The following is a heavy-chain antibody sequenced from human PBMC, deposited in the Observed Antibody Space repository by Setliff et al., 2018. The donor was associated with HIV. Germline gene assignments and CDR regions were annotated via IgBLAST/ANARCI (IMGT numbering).Heavy chain of an antibody. V-gene: IGHV5-51*01. CDR2: IFPGDSDT. Sequence: GESLKISCTGSGFNFNTDWIVWVRQIPGKGLEWMGSIFPGDSDTRYSPSFQDQVTISVDKSISTAYLQLRSLKSSDTAFYYCASLRGDYVGQYFYYMDIWGKGTTVTVSS. CDR1: GFNFNTDW. D-gene: IGHD4-17*01. J-gene: IGHJ6*03. CDR3: ASLRGDYVGQYFYYMDI.